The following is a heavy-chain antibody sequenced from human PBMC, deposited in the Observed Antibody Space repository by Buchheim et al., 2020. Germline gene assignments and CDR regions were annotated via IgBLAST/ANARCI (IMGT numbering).Heavy chain of an antibody. CDR1: GFTFSRYW. J-gene: IGHJ6*02. CDR3: ARQIDNNGMDV. CDR2: MNSDGSST. Sequence: EVQLVESGGGLVQPGGSLRLSCAASGFTFSRYWMHWVRQAPGKGLVWVSRMNSDGSSTTYADSVRGRFLIPRDNAKNTLYLQMRSLRVEDTAVYYCARQIDNNGMDVWGQGTT. V-gene: IGHV3-74*01. D-gene: IGHD1-1*01.